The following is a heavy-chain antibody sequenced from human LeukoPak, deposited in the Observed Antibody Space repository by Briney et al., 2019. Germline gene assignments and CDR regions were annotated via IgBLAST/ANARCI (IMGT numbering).Heavy chain of an antibody. CDR3: SATPGYSSSWYGEEYYFDY. D-gene: IGHD6-13*01. V-gene: IGHV4-61*02. J-gene: IGHJ4*02. Sequence: SQTLSLTCTVSGGSISSGSFYWSWIRQPAGGGLEWIGRIYSSGSANYNPSLKSRVTISVDTSKNQISLKLTSVTAADTAVYYCSATPGYSSSWYGEEYYFDYWGQGTLVTVSS. CDR2: IYSSGSA. CDR1: GGSISSGSFY.